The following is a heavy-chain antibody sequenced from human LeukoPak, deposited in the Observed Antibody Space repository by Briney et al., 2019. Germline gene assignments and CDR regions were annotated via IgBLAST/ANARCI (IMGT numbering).Heavy chain of an antibody. CDR1: GFTFSSYA. D-gene: IGHD3-22*01. Sequence: GGSLRLSCAASGFTFSSYAMHWVRQAPGKGLEWVAVISYDGSNKYYADSVKGRFTISRDNSKNTLYLQMNSLRAEDTAVYYCARGHNYDSSGLDYWGQGTLVTVSS. J-gene: IGHJ4*02. CDR3: ARGHNYDSSGLDY. V-gene: IGHV3-30-3*01. CDR2: ISYDGSNK.